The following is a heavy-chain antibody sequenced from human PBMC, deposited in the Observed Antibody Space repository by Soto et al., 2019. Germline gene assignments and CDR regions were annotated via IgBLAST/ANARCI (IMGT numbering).Heavy chain of an antibody. Sequence: SVKVSCKASGGTFSSYAISWVRQAPGQGLEWMGGIIPIFGTANYAQKFQGRVTITADKSTSTAYMELNSLRSEDTAVYYCASGGSGSYYRIYYYYGMDVWGQGTTVTVSS. V-gene: IGHV1-69*06. CDR3: ASGGSGSYYRIYYYYGMDV. D-gene: IGHD3-10*01. CDR1: GGTFSSYA. J-gene: IGHJ6*02. CDR2: IIPIFGTA.